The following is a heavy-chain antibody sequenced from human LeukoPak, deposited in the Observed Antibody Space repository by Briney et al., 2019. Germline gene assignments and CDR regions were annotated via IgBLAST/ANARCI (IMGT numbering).Heavy chain of an antibody. CDR3: ARTLIAVAGVVDY. Sequence: SETLSLTCTVSGVSISSYYWSWTRQPPGKGLEWIGYIYYSGSTNYNPSLKSRVTISVDTSKNQFSLKLSSVTAADTAVYYCARTLIAVAGVVDYWGQGTLVTVSS. CDR1: GVSISSYY. J-gene: IGHJ4*02. D-gene: IGHD6-19*01. V-gene: IGHV4-59*01. CDR2: IYYSGST.